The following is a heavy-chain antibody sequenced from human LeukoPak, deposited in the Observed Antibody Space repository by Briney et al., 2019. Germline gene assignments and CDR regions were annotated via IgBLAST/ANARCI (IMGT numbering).Heavy chain of an antibody. CDR1: GFTFSSYA. V-gene: IGHV3-23*01. D-gene: IGHD3-10*01. Sequence: GGSLRLSCAASGFTFSSYAMSWVRQAPGKGLEWVSAISGSGGSTYYADSVKGRFTIPRDNSKNTLYLQMNSLRAEDTAVYYCAKELWFGELLSYDAFDIWGQGTMVTVSS. CDR3: AKELWFGELLSYDAFDI. CDR2: ISGSGGST. J-gene: IGHJ3*02.